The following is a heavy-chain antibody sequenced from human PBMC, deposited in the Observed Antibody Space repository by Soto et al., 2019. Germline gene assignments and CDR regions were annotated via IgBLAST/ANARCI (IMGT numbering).Heavy chain of an antibody. J-gene: IGHJ6*03. Sequence: GGSLRLSCAASGFTFSSYAMSWVRQAPGKGLEWVSAISGSGGSTYYVDSVKGRFTISRDNSKNTLYLQMNSLRAEDTAVYYCVLAGEVHYYYYMDVWGKGTTVTVSS. D-gene: IGHD7-27*01. CDR2: ISGSGGST. CDR3: VLAGEVHYYYYMDV. CDR1: GFTFSSYA. V-gene: IGHV3-23*01.